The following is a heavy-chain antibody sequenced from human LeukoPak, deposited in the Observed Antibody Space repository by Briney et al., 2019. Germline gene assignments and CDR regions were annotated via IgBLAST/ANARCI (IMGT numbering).Heavy chain of an antibody. CDR1: GFTFSSYA. CDR3: AKDLTRRYYDILTGAYYYGMDV. CDR2: ISGSGGST. V-gene: IGHV3-23*01. Sequence: PGGSLRLSCAASGFTFSSYAMSWVRQAPGKGLEWVSAISGSGGSTYYADSVKGRFTISRDNSKNTLYLQMNSLRAEDTAVYYCAKDLTRRYYDILTGAYYYGMDVWGQGTTVTVSS. J-gene: IGHJ6*02. D-gene: IGHD3-9*01.